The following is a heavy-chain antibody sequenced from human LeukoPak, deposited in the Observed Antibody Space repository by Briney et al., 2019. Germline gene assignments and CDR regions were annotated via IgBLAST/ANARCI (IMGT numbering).Heavy chain of an antibody. CDR2: IIPIFGTA. CDR3: ARVVTAPYNWFDP. Sequence: GASVKVSCKASGYTFIGYYMHWVRQAPGQGLEWMGGIIPIFGTANYAQKFQGRVTITADKSTSTAYMELSSLRSEDTAVYYCARVVTAPYNWFDPWGQGTLVTVSS. J-gene: IGHJ5*02. D-gene: IGHD2-21*02. V-gene: IGHV1-69*06. CDR1: GYTFIGYY.